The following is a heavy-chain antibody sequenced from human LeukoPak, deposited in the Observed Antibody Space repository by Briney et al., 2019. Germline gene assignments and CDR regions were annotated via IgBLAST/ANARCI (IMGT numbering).Heavy chain of an antibody. CDR3: ARSPNDYGDYVGYYFDY. CDR1: GGTFSSYA. CDR2: IIPIFGTA. J-gene: IGHJ4*02. V-gene: IGHV1-69*05. D-gene: IGHD4-17*01. Sequence: SVKVSCKASGGTFSSYAISWVRQAPGQGLEWMGGIIPIFGTANYAQKFQGRVTITTDESTSTAYMELSSLRSEDTAVYYCARSPNDYGDYVGYYFDYWGQGTLSPSPQ.